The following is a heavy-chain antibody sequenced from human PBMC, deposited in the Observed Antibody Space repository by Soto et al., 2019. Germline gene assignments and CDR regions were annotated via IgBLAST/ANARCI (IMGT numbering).Heavy chain of an antibody. CDR1: GFTFSSYE. CDR3: AREGGVRGVIPYYYYGMDV. Sequence: EVQLVESGGGLVQPGGSLRLSCAASGFTFSSYEMNWVRQAPGKGLEWVSYISSSGSTIYYADSVKGRFTISRDNAKNSLYLQMNSLRAEDTAVYYCAREGGVRGVIPYYYYGMDVWGQGTTVTVSS. V-gene: IGHV3-48*03. CDR2: ISSSGSTI. D-gene: IGHD3-10*01. J-gene: IGHJ6*02.